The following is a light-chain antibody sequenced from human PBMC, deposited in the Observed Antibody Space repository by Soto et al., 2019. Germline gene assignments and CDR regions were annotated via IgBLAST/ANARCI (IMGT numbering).Light chain of an antibody. CDR2: LGS. J-gene: IGKJ3*01. Sequence: DIVMTQSPLSLPVTPGEPASISCRSSQSLVHRNGYNYLDWYLQKPGQAPQLLIYLGSNRASGVPDRFSGSGSGTDFTLKISRVEADDVGAYLCMQPLQSQLTVGPGTKVDIK. V-gene: IGKV2-28*01. CDR1: QSLVHRNGYNY. CDR3: MQPLQSQLT.